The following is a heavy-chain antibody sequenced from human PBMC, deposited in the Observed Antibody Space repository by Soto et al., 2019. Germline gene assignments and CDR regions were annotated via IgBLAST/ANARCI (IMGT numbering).Heavy chain of an antibody. Sequence: QVQLQQWGAGLLKPSETLSLTCAVYGGSFSGYYWSWIRQPPGKGLEWIGEIKHSGSTNYNPSLTSRVTISVDTSKNQFSLKLSSVTAADTAVYYCARGIAARFDYWGQGTLVTVSS. V-gene: IGHV4-34*01. CDR1: GGSFSGYY. J-gene: IGHJ4*02. CDR2: IKHSGST. CDR3: ARGIAARFDY. D-gene: IGHD6-6*01.